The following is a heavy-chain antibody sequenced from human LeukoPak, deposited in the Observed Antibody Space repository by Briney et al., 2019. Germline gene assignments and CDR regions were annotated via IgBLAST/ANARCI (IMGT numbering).Heavy chain of an antibody. J-gene: IGHJ4*02. D-gene: IGHD3-22*01. CDR1: GYTFTSYG. V-gene: IGHV1-18*01. CDR2: ISAYNGNT. Sequence: ASVKVSCKASGYTFTSYGISWVRQAPGQGLEWVGWISAYNGNTNYAQKLQGRVTMTTDTSTSTAYMELSSLRSEDTAVYYCARGSKDHYYDSSGYFDYWGQGTLVTVSS. CDR3: ARGSKDHYYDSSGYFDY.